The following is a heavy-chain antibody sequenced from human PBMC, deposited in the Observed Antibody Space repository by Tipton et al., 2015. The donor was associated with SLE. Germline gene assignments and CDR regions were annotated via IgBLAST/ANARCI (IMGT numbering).Heavy chain of an antibody. CDR3: ARGGVVTLTQFDY. CDR2: IYSSGST. D-gene: IGHD3-16*01. Sequence: TLSLTCTVSGGSIVSYYWSWIRQSPGTGLEWLGYIYSSGSTNYNPSFRSRLTISVDTSKNQFSLKLSSVTAADTAVYYCARGGVVTLTQFDYWGQGTLVTVSS. V-gene: IGHV4-4*09. CDR1: GGSIVSYY. J-gene: IGHJ4*02.